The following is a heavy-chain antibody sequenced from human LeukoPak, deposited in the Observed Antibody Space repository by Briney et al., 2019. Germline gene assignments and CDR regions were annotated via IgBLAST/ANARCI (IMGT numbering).Heavy chain of an antibody. CDR2: TYYRSKWTY. CDR1: GDSVSSNTAA. Sequence: SQTLSLACAISGDSVSSNTAAWYWIRQSPSRGLEWLGRTYYRSKWTYEYAESVRSRITINVDTSKNQFSLHLNSVTPEDTAVYYCARDPSDDQGFDCWGQGTLVTVSS. CDR3: ARDPSDDQGFDC. V-gene: IGHV6-1*01. J-gene: IGHJ5*01. D-gene: IGHD3-3*01.